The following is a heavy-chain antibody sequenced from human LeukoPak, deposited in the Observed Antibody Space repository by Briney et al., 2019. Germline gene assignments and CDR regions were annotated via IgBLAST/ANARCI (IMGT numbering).Heavy chain of an antibody. CDR3: ARLTENSGSLPGGY. V-gene: IGHV1-2*06. CDR2: INHNSDGA. Sequence: ASVKVSCKASGYTFTGYYIHWVRQAPGQGLEWMGRINHNSDGANYAQKFQGRVTMTRDTSTSTVYMELSSLRSEDTAVYYCARLTENSGSLPGGYWGQGTLVTVSS. CDR1: GYTFTGYY. J-gene: IGHJ4*02. D-gene: IGHD1-26*01.